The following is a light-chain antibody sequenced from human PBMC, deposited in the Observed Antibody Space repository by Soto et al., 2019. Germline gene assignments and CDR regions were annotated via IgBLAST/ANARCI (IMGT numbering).Light chain of an antibody. CDR3: AAWDDSLNGRVI. J-gene: IGLJ2*01. V-gene: IGLV1-44*01. CDR1: SSNIGSST. Sequence: QSVLTQPPSASGTPGQRVTICCSGSSSNIGSSTVNWYQQLPGTAPKVLIYSNSQRSSGVPDRFSGSKSGTSASLAISGLQSEDEADYYCAAWDDSLNGRVIFGGGTKLTVL. CDR2: SNS.